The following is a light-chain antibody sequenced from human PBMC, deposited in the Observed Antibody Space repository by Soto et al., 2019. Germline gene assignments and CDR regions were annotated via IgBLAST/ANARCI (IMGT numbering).Light chain of an antibody. CDR3: QQSYNIPFT. CDR1: QNIHSF. V-gene: IGKV1-39*01. J-gene: IGKJ3*01. Sequence: DIQMTQSPSSLAASVGERVTITCRASQNIHSFLNWYQQKLGKAPQVLIYGGSALQSGVPSRFSGSGSGTDFTLTISSLQPEDFASYFCQQSYNIPFTFGPGTRVDI. CDR2: GGS.